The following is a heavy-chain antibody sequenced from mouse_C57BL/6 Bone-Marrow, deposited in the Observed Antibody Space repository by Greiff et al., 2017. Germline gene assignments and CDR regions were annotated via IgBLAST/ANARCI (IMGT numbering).Heavy chain of an antibody. V-gene: IGHV5-4*01. D-gene: IGHD1-1*01. CDR1: GFTFSSYA. Sequence: EVKVVESGGGLVKPGGSLKLSCAASGFTFSSYAMSWVRQTPEKRLEWVATISDGGSYTYYPDNVKGRFTISRDNAKNNLYLQMSHLKSQDTAMYYCARDPYYCGSSPWFAYWGQGTLVTVSA. J-gene: IGHJ3*01. CDR2: ISDGGSYT. CDR3: ARDPYYCGSSPWFAY.